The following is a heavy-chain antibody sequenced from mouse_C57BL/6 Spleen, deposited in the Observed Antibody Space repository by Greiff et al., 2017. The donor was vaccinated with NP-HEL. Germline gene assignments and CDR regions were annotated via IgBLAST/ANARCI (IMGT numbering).Heavy chain of an antibody. J-gene: IGHJ2*01. CDR2: IHPNSGST. D-gene: IGHD1-1*01. Sequence: QVQLQQSGAELVKPGASVKLSCKASGYTFTSYWMHWVKQRPGQGLEWIGMIHPNSGSTNYNEKFKSKATLTVDKSSSTAYMQLSSLTSEDSAVYYCARHGHYYGSSPDYWGQGTTLTVSS. CDR3: ARHGHYYGSSPDY. CDR1: GYTFTSYW. V-gene: IGHV1-64*01.